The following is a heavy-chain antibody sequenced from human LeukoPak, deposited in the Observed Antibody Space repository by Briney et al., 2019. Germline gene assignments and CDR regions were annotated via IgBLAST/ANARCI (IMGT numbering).Heavy chain of an antibody. CDR3: AKDPHSSGKWGFFDY. D-gene: IGHD3-22*01. CDR2: ISGSGDST. CDR1: GFTFSSYA. Sequence: GGSLRLSCAASGFTFSSYAMSWVRQAPGKGLEWVSAISGSGDSTYYADSVKGRFTISRDNSKNTLYLQMNSLRAEDTAVYYCAKDPHSSGKWGFFDYWGQGTLVTVSS. V-gene: IGHV3-23*01. J-gene: IGHJ4*02.